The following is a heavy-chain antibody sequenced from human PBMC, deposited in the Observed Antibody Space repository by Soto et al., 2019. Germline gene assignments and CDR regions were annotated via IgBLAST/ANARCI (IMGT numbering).Heavy chain of an antibody. D-gene: IGHD3-22*01. V-gene: IGHV5-51*01. J-gene: IGHJ4*02. CDR1: GNKTTSDL. CDR2: IYPDDSDT. Sequence: PGASLKISCQVSGNKTTSDLICWVRQRPRKGLELMGIIYPDDSDTSYSQFFQGHAIISAAYAINTAYLQWSSLNASATAMYYWARHPAYRVESSGYSFDYWGQGTLVTVSS. CDR3: ARHPAYRVESSGYSFDY.